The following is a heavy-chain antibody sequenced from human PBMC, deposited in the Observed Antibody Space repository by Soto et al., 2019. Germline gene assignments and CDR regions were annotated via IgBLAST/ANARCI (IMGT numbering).Heavy chain of an antibody. CDR2: ISGSGGST. CDR3: AKALKIFGVVTAMDV. J-gene: IGHJ6*02. V-gene: IGHV3-23*01. Sequence: GGSLRLSCAASGFTFSSYAMSWVRQAPGKGLEWVSAISGSGGSTYYADSVKGRFTISRDNSKNTLYLQMNSLRAEDTAVYYCAKALKIFGVVTAMDVWGQGTTVTVSS. CDR1: GFTFSSYA. D-gene: IGHD3-3*01.